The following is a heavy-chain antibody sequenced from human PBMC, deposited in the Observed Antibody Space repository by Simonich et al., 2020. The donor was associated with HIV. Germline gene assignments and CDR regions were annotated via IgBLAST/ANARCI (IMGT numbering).Heavy chain of an antibody. CDR1: GFSLSTSGVG. D-gene: IGHD6-13*01. V-gene: IGHV2-5*02. Sequence: QITLKESGPTLVKPTQTLTLTCTFSGFSLSTSGVGVGWIRQPPGKALEWLALIYWDDVKRYSPSRKSRLTITKDTSKNQVVLTMTNMDPVDTATYYCARRRAFRIAAAGFDYWGQGTLVTVSS. CDR2: IYWDDVK. J-gene: IGHJ4*02. CDR3: ARRRAFRIAAAGFDY.